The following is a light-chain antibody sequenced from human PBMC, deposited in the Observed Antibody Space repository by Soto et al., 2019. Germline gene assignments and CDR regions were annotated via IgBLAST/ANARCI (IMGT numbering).Light chain of an antibody. CDR1: QSVSSSY. V-gene: IGKV3-20*01. Sequence: EIVLTESPGPLSLSPGERATLSFIASQSVSSSYLVWHQQKPGQAPRLLIYAASRRATGIPDRFSGSGSGTDFTLTISRLEPEDFAVYYCQQYGSSPWTFGQGTKVDIK. J-gene: IGKJ1*01. CDR3: QQYGSSPWT. CDR2: AAS.